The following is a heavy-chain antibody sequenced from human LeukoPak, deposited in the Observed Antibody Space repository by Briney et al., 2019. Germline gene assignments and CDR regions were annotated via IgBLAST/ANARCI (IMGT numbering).Heavy chain of an antibody. CDR1: GFTFGDYA. CDR2: IRSKAHGGTT. CDR3: TRAPEYYYDSSGYQHFDY. D-gene: IGHD3-22*01. V-gene: IGHV3-49*05. Sequence: KPGRSLRLSCTASGFTFGDYAMSWFRQAPGKGLEWVGFIRSKAHGGTTEYAASVKGRFTISRDDSKSIAYLQMNSLKTEDTAVYYCTRAPEYYYDSSGYQHFDYWGQGTLVTVSS. J-gene: IGHJ4*02.